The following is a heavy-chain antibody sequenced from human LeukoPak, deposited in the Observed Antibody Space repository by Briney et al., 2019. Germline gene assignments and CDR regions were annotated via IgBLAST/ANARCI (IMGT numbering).Heavy chain of an antibody. CDR1: GFTISNYW. V-gene: IGHV3-7*03. CDR2: IKQNGSEK. CDR3: ARPPDDYGIDY. D-gene: IGHD4-17*01. Sequence: GGSLRLSCAASGFTISNYWMSWVRQAPGKGLEWVANIKQNGSEKYFVDSVKGRFTISRDNAKNSLYLQMNSLRAEDTAVYYCARPPDDYGIDYWGQGILVTVSS. J-gene: IGHJ4*02.